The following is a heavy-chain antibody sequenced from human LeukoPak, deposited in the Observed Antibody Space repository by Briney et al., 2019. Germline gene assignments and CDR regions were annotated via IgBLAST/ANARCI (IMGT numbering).Heavy chain of an antibody. D-gene: IGHD6-13*01. CDR3: ARLAAGIDY. V-gene: IGHV3-21*01. CDR1: GFTFSGYT. CDR2: ISSTGSNI. J-gene: IGHJ4*02. Sequence: GGSLRLSCAASGFTFSGYTMNWVRQAPGKGLEWVASISSTGSNIYHADSVKGRFTISRDNAKNSLYLQMNSLRAEDTAVYYCARLAAGIDYWGQGTLVTVSS.